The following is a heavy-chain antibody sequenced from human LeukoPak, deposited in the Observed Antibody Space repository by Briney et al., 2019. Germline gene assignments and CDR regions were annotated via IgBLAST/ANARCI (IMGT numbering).Heavy chain of an antibody. V-gene: IGHV1-46*01. CDR2: INPSGGST. J-gene: IGHJ4*02. CDR1: GYTFTSSF. Sequence: GASVKVSCKASGYTFTSSFMHWVRQAPGQGLEWMGVINPSGGSTTYAQKFQGRVTLTRDTSTTTVYMELSSLRSEDTAVYYCARGLYSSIYWGQRTLVTVSS. CDR3: ARGLYSSIY. D-gene: IGHD6-13*01.